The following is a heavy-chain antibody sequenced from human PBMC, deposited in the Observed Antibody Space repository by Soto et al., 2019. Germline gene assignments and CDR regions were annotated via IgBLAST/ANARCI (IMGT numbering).Heavy chain of an antibody. CDR1: GFTFSSYA. CDR3: ASNRWELGGIDY. Sequence: QVQLVESGGGVVQPGRSLRLSCAASGFTFSSYAMHWVRQAPGKGLEWVAVISYDGSNKYYADSVKGRFTISRDNSKNTRYLQMNSLRAEDTAVYYCASNRWELGGIDYWGQGTLVTVSS. D-gene: IGHD1-26*01. V-gene: IGHV3-30-3*01. CDR2: ISYDGSNK. J-gene: IGHJ4*02.